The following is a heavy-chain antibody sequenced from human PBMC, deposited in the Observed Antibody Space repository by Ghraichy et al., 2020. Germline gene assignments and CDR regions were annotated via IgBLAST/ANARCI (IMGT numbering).Heavy chain of an antibody. CDR1: GYTFNSYG. Sequence: ASVKVSCKASGYTFNSYGISWVRQAPGQGLEWMGWIGAYNGNTNYAQKLQGRVTMTTDTSTSTAYMELRSLRSDDTAVYYCARDWGGGSFRIGVAPDWFDPWGQGTLVTVSS. CDR3: ARDWGGGSFRIGVAPDWFDP. D-gene: IGHD6-19*01. CDR2: IGAYNGNT. V-gene: IGHV1-18*04. J-gene: IGHJ5*02.